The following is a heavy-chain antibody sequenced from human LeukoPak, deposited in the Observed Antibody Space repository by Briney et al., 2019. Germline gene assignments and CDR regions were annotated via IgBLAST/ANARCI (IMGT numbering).Heavy chain of an antibody. CDR1: GFTFSSYS. CDR2: ISSSSSYI. V-gene: IGHV3-21*01. J-gene: IGHJ4*02. Sequence: GGSLRLSCAASGFTFSSYSMNWVRQAPGKGLEWVSSISSSSSYIYYADSVKGRFTISRDNAKNSLYLQMNNLRAEDTAVYYCARESWDIVVVPAALDYWGQGTLVTVSS. CDR3: ARESWDIVVVPAALDY. D-gene: IGHD2-2*01.